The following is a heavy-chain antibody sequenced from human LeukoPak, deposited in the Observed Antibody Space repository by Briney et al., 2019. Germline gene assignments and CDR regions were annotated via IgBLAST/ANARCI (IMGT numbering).Heavy chain of an antibody. CDR2: IYYSGST. J-gene: IGHJ4*02. V-gene: IGHV4-39*01. D-gene: IGHD3-3*01. CDR1: GGSISSSSYY. Sequence: SETLSLTCTVSGGSISSSSYYWGWIRQPPGKGLEWIGSIYYSGSTYYNPSLKSRVTISVDTSKNQFSLKLSSVTAADTAVYYCARHDRYDFNFDYWGQGTLVTVSS. CDR3: ARHDRYDFNFDY.